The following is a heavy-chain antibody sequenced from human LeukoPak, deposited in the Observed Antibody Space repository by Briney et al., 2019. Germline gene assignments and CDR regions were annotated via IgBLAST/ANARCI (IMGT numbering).Heavy chain of an antibody. V-gene: IGHV4-38-2*02. CDR3: ARDGYSYGPDFDY. CDR1: GYSISSGYY. J-gene: IGHJ4*02. Sequence: KPSETLSLTCAVSGYSISSGYYWGWIRQPPGKGLEWIGSIYHSGSTYYNPSLKGRVTISVDTSKNQFSLKLSSVTAADTAVYYCARDGYSYGPDFDYWGQGTLVTVSS. CDR2: IYHSGST. D-gene: IGHD5-18*01.